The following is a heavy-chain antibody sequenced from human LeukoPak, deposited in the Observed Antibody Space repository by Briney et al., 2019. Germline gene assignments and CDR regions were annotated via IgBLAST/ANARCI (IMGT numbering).Heavy chain of an antibody. V-gene: IGHV3-7*05. CDR1: GFTFSRSW. Sequence: PGGSLRLSCADSGFTFSRSWMTWVRQAPGKGLEYVVNIKEDGSGKYYVDSVKGRFTISRDNTKNSLYLQMSSLGGDDTAVYYCVRDCGFHTFDYWGQGTLVTVSS. CDR3: VRDCGFHTFDY. CDR2: IKEDGSGK. D-gene: IGHD2-21*01. J-gene: IGHJ4*02.